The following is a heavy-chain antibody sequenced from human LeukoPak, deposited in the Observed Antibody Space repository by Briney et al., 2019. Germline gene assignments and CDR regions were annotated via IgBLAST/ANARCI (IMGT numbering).Heavy chain of an antibody. V-gene: IGHV4-59*08. D-gene: IGHD6-13*01. CDR1: GGSISSYY. Sequence: SETLSLTCTVSGGSISSYYWSWIRQPPGKGLEWIGYIYYSGSTNYNPSLTSRVTISVDTSKNQFSLKLSSVTAADTAVYYCARSSIAAAGIPIDYWGQGTLVTVSS. J-gene: IGHJ4*02. CDR2: IYYSGST. CDR3: ARSSIAAAGIPIDY.